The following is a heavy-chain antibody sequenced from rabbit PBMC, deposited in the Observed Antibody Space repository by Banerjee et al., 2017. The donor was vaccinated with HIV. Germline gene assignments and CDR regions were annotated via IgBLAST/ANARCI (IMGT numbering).Heavy chain of an antibody. CDR2: IGSGSGYT. V-gene: IGHV1S45*01. J-gene: IGHJ4*01. D-gene: IGHD3-1*01. CDR1: GFSFSSSYW. CDR3: ARSDYADWGHGTLNL. Sequence: EESGGDLVQPEGSLTLTCTASGFSFSSSYWICWVRQAPGKGLELIACIGSGSGYTYYASWAKGRFTISKISSTTVTLQMTSLTAADTATYFCARSDYADWGHGTLNLWAQAPSSPS.